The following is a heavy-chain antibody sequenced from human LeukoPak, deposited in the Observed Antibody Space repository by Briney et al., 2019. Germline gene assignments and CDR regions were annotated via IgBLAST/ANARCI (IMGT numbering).Heavy chain of an antibody. J-gene: IGHJ4*02. Sequence: GGSLRLSCAASGFTFSSYGMHWVRQAPGKGLEWVAVIWYDGSNKYYADSVKGRFTISRDNSKNTLYLQMNSLRAEDTAVYYCAKEGNRGRSSGWYTYWGQGTLVTVSS. V-gene: IGHV3-33*06. CDR3: AKEGNRGRSSGWYTY. CDR1: GFTFSSYG. D-gene: IGHD6-19*01. CDR2: IWYDGSNK.